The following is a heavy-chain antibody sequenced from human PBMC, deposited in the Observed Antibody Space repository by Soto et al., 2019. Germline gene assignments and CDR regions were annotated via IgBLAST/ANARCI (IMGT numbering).Heavy chain of an antibody. Sequence: GGSLRLSCGASGFTFSSYAMHWVRQAPGKGLEWVTFISYNGNKKNYADSVKGRFTVSRDNSKNTLYLQMNSLRPEDTAVYYCAKHSSTFVFWGQGTLVTVSS. CDR3: AKHSSTFVF. D-gene: IGHD2-2*01. CDR2: ISYNGNKK. CDR1: GFTFSSYA. J-gene: IGHJ4*02. V-gene: IGHV3-30*04.